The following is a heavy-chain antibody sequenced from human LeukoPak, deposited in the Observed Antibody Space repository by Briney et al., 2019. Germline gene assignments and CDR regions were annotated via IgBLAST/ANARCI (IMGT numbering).Heavy chain of an antibody. CDR3: ARLSCSGGNCYYYYYGMDV. CDR2: IYPGDSDT. J-gene: IGHJ6*02. D-gene: IGHD2-15*01. V-gene: IGHV5-51*01. CDR1: GYSFTSYW. Sequence: GESLKISCKGSGYSFTSYWIGWVRQMPGKGLEWMGIIYPGDSDTRYSPSFQGQATISADKSISTAYLQWSSLKASDTAMYYCARLSCSGGNCYYYYYGMDVWGQGTTVTVSS.